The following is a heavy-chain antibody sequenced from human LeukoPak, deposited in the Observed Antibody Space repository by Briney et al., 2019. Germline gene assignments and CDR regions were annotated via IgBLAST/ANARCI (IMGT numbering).Heavy chain of an antibody. CDR2: ISGSGGST. CDR1: GFTFSSCA. J-gene: IGHJ4*02. V-gene: IGHV3-23*01. D-gene: IGHD2-2*01. Sequence: GGSLRLSCAASGFTFSSCAMNWVRQAPGKGLEWVSAISGSGGSTYYADSVKGRFTISRDNSKNTLYLQMNSLRAEDTAVYYCAKVYCSSTSCFYDYWGQGTLATVSS. CDR3: AKVYCSSTSCFYDY.